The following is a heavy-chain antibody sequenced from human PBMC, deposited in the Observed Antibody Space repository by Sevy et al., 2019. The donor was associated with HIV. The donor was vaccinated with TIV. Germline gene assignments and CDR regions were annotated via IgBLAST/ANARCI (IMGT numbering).Heavy chain of an antibody. CDR3: AKDLAGPGRRYFDY. V-gene: IGHV3-30*02. J-gene: IGHJ4*02. CDR2: IRYDGSDK. D-gene: IGHD6-13*01. CDR1: GFTFSNYG. Sequence: GGSLRLSCAASGFTFSNYGMHWVRQVPGMGLEWVTFIRYDGSDKYYAASVKGRFTISRDDSKNTLYLQMDSLTPEDTAIYYCAKDLAGPGRRYFDYWGQRTLVTVSS.